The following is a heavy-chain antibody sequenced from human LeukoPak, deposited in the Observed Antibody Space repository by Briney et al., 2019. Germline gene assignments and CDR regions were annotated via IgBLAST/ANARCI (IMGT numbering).Heavy chain of an antibody. CDR1: GFTFSDYY. D-gene: IGHD2-15*01. CDR2: ISSSGSTI. Sequence: GGSLRLSCAASGFTFSDYYMSWIRQAPGKGLEWVSYISSSGSTIYYADSVKGRFTISRDNAKNSLYLQMNSLRAEDTAVYYCARESRYCGGGSCYYRERYFDYWGQGSLVTASS. CDR3: ARESRYCGGGSCYYRERYFDY. V-gene: IGHV3-11*01. J-gene: IGHJ4*02.